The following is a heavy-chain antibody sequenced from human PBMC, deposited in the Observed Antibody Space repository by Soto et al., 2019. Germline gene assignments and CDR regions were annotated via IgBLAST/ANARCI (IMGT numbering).Heavy chain of an antibody. CDR1: VEPMTGGYY. V-gene: IGHV4-38-2*01. Sequence: ASETLSLTCDVSVEPMTGGYYWGWIRQSPGKGLEWIGSIYYGGTTYYNPSLRSRLAISIDTSKSQFSLRLSSVTAADTAPYYCARGWYYFDFWGQGTLVTV. CDR2: IYYGGTT. D-gene: IGHD2-15*01. J-gene: IGHJ4*02. CDR3: ARGWYYFDF.